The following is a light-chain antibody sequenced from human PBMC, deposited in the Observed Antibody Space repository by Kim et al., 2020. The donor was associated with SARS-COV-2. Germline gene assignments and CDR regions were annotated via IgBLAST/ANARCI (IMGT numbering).Light chain of an antibody. V-gene: IGKV3-15*01. J-gene: IGKJ4*01. CDR2: GAS. CDR1: QSVKNN. CDR3: QQYNDWPLLT. Sequence: EIVMTQSPATLSVSPGERVTLSCRASQSVKNNLAWYQQRPGQAPRLLIYGASTTATGIPARFSGSGSGTEFSLTIRSLQSEDLAVYYCQQYNDWPLLTFGGGTKVDIK.